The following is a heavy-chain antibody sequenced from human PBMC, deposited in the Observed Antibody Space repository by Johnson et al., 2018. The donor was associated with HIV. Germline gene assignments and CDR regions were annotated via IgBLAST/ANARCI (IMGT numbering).Heavy chain of an antibody. CDR3: AREGGGFREFGGFDI. D-gene: IGHD3-10*01. Sequence: EVQLVESGGDVVRPGGSLRLSCVASGLTFSSYGMSWVRQAPGKGPEWVSGISGSGGSTYYADSVKGRFTISRDNSKSTLFLQMNSLRAEDTALYYCAREGGGFREFGGFDIWGQGTMVTVSS. CDR2: ISGSGGST. CDR1: GLTFSSYG. V-gene: IGHV3-23*04. J-gene: IGHJ3*02.